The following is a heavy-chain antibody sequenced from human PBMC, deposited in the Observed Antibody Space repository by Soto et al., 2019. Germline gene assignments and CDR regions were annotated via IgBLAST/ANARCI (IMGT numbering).Heavy chain of an antibody. J-gene: IGHJ4*02. V-gene: IGHV3-23*01. CDR3: AQVRKYIAAAGYFDY. D-gene: IGHD6-13*01. CDR2: ISGSGGST. Sequence: LRLSCAASGFTFSSYAMSWVRQAPGKGLEWVSAISGSGGSTYYADSVKGRFTISRDNSKNTLYLQMNSLRAEDTAVYYCAQVRKYIAAAGYFDYWGQGTLVTVSS. CDR1: GFTFSSYA.